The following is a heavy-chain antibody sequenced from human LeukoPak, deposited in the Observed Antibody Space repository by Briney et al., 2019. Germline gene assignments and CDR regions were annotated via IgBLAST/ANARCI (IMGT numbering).Heavy chain of an antibody. V-gene: IGHV3-30*18. Sequence: PGGSLRLSCAASGFTFSSYGMHWVRQAPGKGLEWVAVISYDGSNKYYADSVKGRFTISRDNSKNTLYLQMNSLRAEDTAVYYCAKDLAYPAVAQFPYYYGMDVWGQGTTVTVSS. CDR1: GFTFSSYG. J-gene: IGHJ6*02. CDR3: AKDLAYPAVAQFPYYYGMDV. CDR2: ISYDGSNK. D-gene: IGHD6-19*01.